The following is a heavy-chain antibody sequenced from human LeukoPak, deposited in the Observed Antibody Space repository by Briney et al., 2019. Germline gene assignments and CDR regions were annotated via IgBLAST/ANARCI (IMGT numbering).Heavy chain of an antibody. CDR3: ATETAVGVSLDV. V-gene: IGHV3-11*04. CDR2: IKTTGLTT. CDR1: GFDFSDYY. D-gene: IGHD3-10*01. Sequence: GGSLRLSCAASGFDFSDYYMSWIRQAPGKGLEWISNIKTTGLTTYYADSVKGRFTISRDNAKNSLFLQMNSLRADDTAIYYCATETAVGVSLDVWGKGTTVTVSS. J-gene: IGHJ6*04.